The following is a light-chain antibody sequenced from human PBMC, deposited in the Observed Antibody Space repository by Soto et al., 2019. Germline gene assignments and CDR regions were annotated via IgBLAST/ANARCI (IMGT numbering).Light chain of an antibody. CDR2: RNT. CDR3: AAWDDNLSDLV. Sequence: QSVLTQPPSASGTPGQRVTISCSGSSSNIGTNYVCWYQQLPETAPNLLIYRNTQRPSGGPDRFSCSKSGTSTSLAISGRRSQDEADYYCAAWDDNLSDLVFGAGTKVTVL. V-gene: IGLV1-47*01. J-gene: IGLJ2*01. CDR1: SSNIGTNY.